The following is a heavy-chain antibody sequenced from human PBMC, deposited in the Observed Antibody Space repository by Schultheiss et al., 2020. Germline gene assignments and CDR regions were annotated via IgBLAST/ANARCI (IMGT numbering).Heavy chain of an antibody. D-gene: IGHD3-22*01. J-gene: IGHJ4*02. CDR3: ASQLHYNDYSFDY. CDR2: ISSSSSTI. CDR1: GFTFSSYS. V-gene: IGHV3-48*01. Sequence: GGSLRLSCAASGFTFSSYSMNWVRQAPGKGLEWVSYISSSSSTIYYADSVKGRFTISRDNAKNSLYLQMNSLRAEDTAVYYCASQLHYNDYSFDYWGQGTLVTVSS.